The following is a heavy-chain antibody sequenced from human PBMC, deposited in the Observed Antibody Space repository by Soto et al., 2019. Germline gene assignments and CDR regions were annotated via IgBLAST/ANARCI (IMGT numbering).Heavy chain of an antibody. CDR2: INHSGST. J-gene: IGHJ6*03. D-gene: IGHD5-12*01. V-gene: IGHV4-34*01. CDR3: ARRRGFKVYYYYYMDV. CDR1: GGSFSGYY. Sequence: QVQLQQWGAGLLKPSETLSLTCAVYGGSFSGYYWSWIRQPPGKGLEWIGEINHSGSTNYNPSLKGRVTISVDTSKNQFSLKLSSVTAADTAVYYCARRRGFKVYYYYYMDVWGKGTTVTVSS.